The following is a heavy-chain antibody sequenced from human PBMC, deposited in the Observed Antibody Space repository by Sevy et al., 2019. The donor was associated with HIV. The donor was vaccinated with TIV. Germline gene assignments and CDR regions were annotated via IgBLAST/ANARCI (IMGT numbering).Heavy chain of an antibody. V-gene: IGHV2-5*02. Sequence: SGPTLVKPTQTLTLTCTFSGFSLSTSGVGVGWIRQPPGKALEWLALIYWDDDKRYSPSLKSRLTITKDTCKIQMFLTMTNMDPVDTATYYCAHAEYSSSSGSSDAFDIWGQGTMVTVSS. CDR1: GFSLSTSGVG. CDR2: IYWDDDK. J-gene: IGHJ3*02. CDR3: AHAEYSSSSGSSDAFDI. D-gene: IGHD6-6*01.